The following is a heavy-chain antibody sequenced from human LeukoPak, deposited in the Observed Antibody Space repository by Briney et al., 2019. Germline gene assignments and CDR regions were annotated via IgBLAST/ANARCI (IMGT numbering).Heavy chain of an antibody. CDR3: ARERDGRFFDY. J-gene: IGHJ4*02. CDR2: INQDGSEK. D-gene: IGHD5-24*01. V-gene: IGHV3-7*01. CDR1: GLTFRSFW. Sequence: GGSLRLSCAVSGLTFRSFWMSWVRQAPGKGLEWVANINQDGSEKYFVDSVRGGFTISRDNSNTSLHLQMNTLGAEDTALYYCARERDGRFFDYWGQGTLVTVSS.